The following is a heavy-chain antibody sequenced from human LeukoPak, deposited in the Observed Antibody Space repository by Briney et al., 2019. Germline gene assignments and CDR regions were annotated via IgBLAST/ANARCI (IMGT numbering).Heavy chain of an antibody. J-gene: IGHJ6*02. CDR3: ARGKYSGYAQGYGMDV. Sequence: SVKVSCKASGGTFSSYAISWVRQAPGQGLEWMGRIIPILGIANYAQKFQGRVTITADKSTSTAYMELSSLRSEDTAVYYCARGKYSGYAQGYGMDVWGQGTTVTVSS. V-gene: IGHV1-69*04. CDR2: IIPILGIA. CDR1: GGTFSSYA. D-gene: IGHD5-12*01.